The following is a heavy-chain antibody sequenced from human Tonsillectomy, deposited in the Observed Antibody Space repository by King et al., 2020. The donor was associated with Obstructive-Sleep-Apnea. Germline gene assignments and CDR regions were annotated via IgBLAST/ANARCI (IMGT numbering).Heavy chain of an antibody. V-gene: IGHV4-39*07. CDR1: GGSISSSSYY. Sequence: LQLQESGPGLVKPSETLSLTCTVSGGSISSSSYYWGWIRQPPGKGLEWIGSIYYSGSTYYNPSLKSRVTISVDTSKNQFSLKLSSVTAADTAVYYCARDGPSSNYDFWSGYYQYYFDYWGQGTLVTVSS. CDR3: ARDGPSSNYDFWSGYYQYYFDY. J-gene: IGHJ4*02. D-gene: IGHD3-3*01. CDR2: IYYSGST.